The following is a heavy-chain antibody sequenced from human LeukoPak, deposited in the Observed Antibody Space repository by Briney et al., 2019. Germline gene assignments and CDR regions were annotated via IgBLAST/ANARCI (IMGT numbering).Heavy chain of an antibody. Sequence: PGGSLRLSCAASGFTFSSYSMNWVRQAPGKGLEGVSYISSSSSTIYYADSVKGRFTISRDNAKNSLYLQMNSLRAEDTAVYYCARVPYSGSYHWFDYWGQGTLVTVSS. CDR1: GFTFSSYS. CDR3: ARVPYSGSYHWFDY. J-gene: IGHJ4*02. D-gene: IGHD1-26*01. V-gene: IGHV3-48*04. CDR2: ISSSSSTI.